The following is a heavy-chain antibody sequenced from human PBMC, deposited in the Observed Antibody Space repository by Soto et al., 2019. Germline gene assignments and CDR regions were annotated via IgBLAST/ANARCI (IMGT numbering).Heavy chain of an antibody. Sequence: GGSLRLSYAASGITLSSSWMTWVRQAPGKGLEWVANINQDGSERQYVDSVKGRFTVSRDNAKNSLFLQMDSLSAEDTAVYYCARDPYDSGGYAAFDIWGQGPMVT. J-gene: IGHJ3*02. D-gene: IGHD3-22*01. CDR3: ARDPYDSGGYAAFDI. CDR1: GITLSSSW. V-gene: IGHV3-7*04. CDR2: INQDGSER.